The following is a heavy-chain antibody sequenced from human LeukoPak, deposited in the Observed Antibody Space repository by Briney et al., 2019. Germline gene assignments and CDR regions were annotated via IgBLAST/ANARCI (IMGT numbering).Heavy chain of an antibody. CDR2: IYHSGST. CDR1: GYSISSGYY. J-gene: IGHJ4*02. CDR3: ARDLSIVVVTFDY. D-gene: IGHD2-21*02. V-gene: IGHV4-38-2*02. Sequence: SETLSLTCTVSGYSISSGYYWGWIRQPPGKGREWIGSIYHSGSTYYNPSLKSRVTISVDTSKNQFSLKLSSVTAADTAVYYCARDLSIVVVTFDYWGQGTLVTVPS.